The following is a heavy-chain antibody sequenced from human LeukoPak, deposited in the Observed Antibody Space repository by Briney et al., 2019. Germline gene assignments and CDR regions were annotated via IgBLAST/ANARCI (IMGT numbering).Heavy chain of an antibody. CDR2: INTNTGNP. V-gene: IGHV7-4-1*02. Sequence: ASVKVSCKASGYTFTSYYMHWVRQAPGQGLEWMGWINTNTGNPTYAQGFTGRFVFSLDTSVSTAYLQISSLKAEDTAVYYCARVLFSPTSLPDYWGQGTLVTVSS. D-gene: IGHD4-11*01. CDR3: ARVLFSPTSLPDY. CDR1: GYTFTSYY. J-gene: IGHJ4*02.